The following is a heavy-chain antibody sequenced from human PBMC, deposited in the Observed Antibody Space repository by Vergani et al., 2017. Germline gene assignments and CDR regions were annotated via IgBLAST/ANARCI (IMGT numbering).Heavy chain of an antibody. J-gene: IGHJ4*02. Sequence: VQLVESGGGVVQPGRSLRLSCAASGFTFSNYWMHWVRHYPGKGLMWVSRTNNDGSSIEYADSVKGRFTIFRDNAKNTVYLQMNGLKIEDTAVYYCARDLGGPDYWGQGTLVTVSS. D-gene: IGHD3-16*01. CDR2: TNNDGSSI. V-gene: IGHV3-74*01. CDR1: GFTFSNYW. CDR3: ARDLGGPDY.